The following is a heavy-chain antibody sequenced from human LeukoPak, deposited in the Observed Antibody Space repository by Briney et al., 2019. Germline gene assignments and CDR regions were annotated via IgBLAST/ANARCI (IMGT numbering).Heavy chain of an antibody. V-gene: IGHV3-30-3*01. Sequence: GGSLRLSCAASGFTFSSYAMHWVRQAPGKGLEWVAVISYDGSNKYYADSVKGRFTISRDNSKNTLYLQMNSLRAEDTAVYYCARDNAESGGSYYFDYWGQGTLVTVSS. CDR1: GFTFSSYA. D-gene: IGHD1-14*01. J-gene: IGHJ4*02. CDR2: ISYDGSNK. CDR3: ARDNAESGGSYYFDY.